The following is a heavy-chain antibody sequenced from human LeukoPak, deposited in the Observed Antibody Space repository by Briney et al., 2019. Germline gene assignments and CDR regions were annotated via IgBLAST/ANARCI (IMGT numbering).Heavy chain of an antibody. Sequence: GASVKVSCKASGYTFTSYAMHWVRQAPGQRLEWMGWINTNTGNPTYAQGFTGRFVFSLDTSVSTAYLQISSLKAEDTAVYYCARVRVLMVYAKGWFDPWGQGTLVTVS. CDR2: INTNTGNP. V-gene: IGHV7-4-1*02. D-gene: IGHD2-8*01. J-gene: IGHJ5*02. CDR1: GYTFTSYA. CDR3: ARVRVLMVYAKGWFDP.